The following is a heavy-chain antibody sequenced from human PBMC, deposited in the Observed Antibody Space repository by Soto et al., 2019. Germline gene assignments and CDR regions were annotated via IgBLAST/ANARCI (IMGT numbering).Heavy chain of an antibody. CDR1: GYSFVGYY. J-gene: IGHJ4*02. CDR3: ARKICEYNFDY. CDR2: INPTTGGT. Sequence: ASVKVSCKVSGYSFVGYYLHWMRQAPGQGLEWLGWINPTTGGTNYPRKFQGRVTMTRDTSISTAYMELSSLRSDDTAVYFCARKICEYNFDYWGQGTLVTVSS. V-gene: IGHV1-2*02. D-gene: IGHD3-3*01.